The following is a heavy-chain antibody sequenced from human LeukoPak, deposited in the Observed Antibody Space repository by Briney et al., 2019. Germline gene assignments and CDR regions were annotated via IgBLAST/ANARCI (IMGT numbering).Heavy chain of an antibody. CDR2: INPDSGGT. V-gene: IGHV1-2*02. J-gene: IGHJ4*02. CDR3: AREGSGWYGNFDY. CDR1: ASTFTGYY. D-gene: IGHD6-19*01. Sequence: GASVKVSCTASASTFTGYYMHWVRQAPGQGLEWMGWINPDSGGTNYAQKSQGRVTMTRDTSISTAYMEVSRLRSDDTAVYYCAREGSGWYGNFDYWGQGTLVTVSS.